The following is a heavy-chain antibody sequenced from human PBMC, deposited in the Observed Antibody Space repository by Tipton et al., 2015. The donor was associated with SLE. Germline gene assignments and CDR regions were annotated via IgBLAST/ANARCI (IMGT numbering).Heavy chain of an antibody. CDR2: INRDGTNT. CDR3: TRGGAVAGSKGWDY. V-gene: IGHV3-74*03. J-gene: IGHJ4*02. D-gene: IGHD6-19*01. Sequence: SLRLSCAASGFTFSSYWMHWVRQGPGKGLVWVSRINRDGTNTTYAESVKGRFTISRDNAKNTLYLQMNNLRAEDTAVYYCTRGGAVAGSKGWDYWGQGTLVTVSS. CDR1: GFTFSSYW.